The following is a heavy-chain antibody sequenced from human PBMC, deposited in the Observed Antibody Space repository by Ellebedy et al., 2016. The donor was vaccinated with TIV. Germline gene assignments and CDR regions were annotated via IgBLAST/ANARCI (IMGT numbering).Heavy chain of an antibody. V-gene: IGHV3-33*08. CDR2: IWYDGSNK. D-gene: IGHD6-13*01. J-gene: IGHJ5*02. CDR3: AREGSPLAAAGLS. CDR1: GFTFSSYG. Sequence: GESLKISCAASGFTFSSYGMHWVRQAPGKGLEWVAVIWYDGSNKYYADSVKGRFTISRDNSKNTLYLQMNSLRADDTAVYYCAREGSPLAAAGLSWGQGTLVTVSS.